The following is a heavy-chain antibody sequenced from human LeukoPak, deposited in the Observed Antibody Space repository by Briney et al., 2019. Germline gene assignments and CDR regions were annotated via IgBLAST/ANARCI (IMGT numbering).Heavy chain of an antibody. D-gene: IGHD3-22*01. CDR1: GGSFSGYY. CDR2: INHSGST. V-gene: IGHV4-34*01. J-gene: IGHJ4*02. CDR3: ARRDYYDSSGYYIIDY. Sequence: SETLSLTCAVYGGSFSGYYWSWLRQPPGKGLEWIGEINHSGSTNYNLSLKSRVTISVDTSKNQFSLKLSSVTAADTAVYYCARRDYYDSSGYYIIDYWGQGTLVTVSS.